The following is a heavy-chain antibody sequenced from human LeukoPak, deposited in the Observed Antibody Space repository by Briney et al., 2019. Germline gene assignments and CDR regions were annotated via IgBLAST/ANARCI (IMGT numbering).Heavy chain of an antibody. V-gene: IGHV4-4*07. CDR2: IYTSGST. D-gene: IGHD3-22*01. Sequence: SETLSLTCTVSGGSISSYYWSWIRQPAGKGLEWIGRIYTSGSTNYNPSLKSRVTMSVDTSKNQFSLKLSSVTAADTAVYYCARAFFYYYYDSSGYLVDAFDIWGQGTMVTVSS. J-gene: IGHJ3*02. CDR3: ARAFFYYYYDSSGYLVDAFDI. CDR1: GGSISSYY.